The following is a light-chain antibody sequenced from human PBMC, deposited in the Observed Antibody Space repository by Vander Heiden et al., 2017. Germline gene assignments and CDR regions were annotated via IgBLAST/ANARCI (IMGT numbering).Light chain of an antibody. V-gene: IGKV3-15*01. Sequence: IVMTQSPATLSVSPGERLTLSCRASQSVSINLAWYQQKPGQAPRLLIYVASTRATGIPATFPGSGSGTEFTLTISSLQSDDSTVYYCQQDNNWPRTFGQWTKVEIK. CDR1: QSVSIN. CDR2: VAS. CDR3: QQDNNWPRT. J-gene: IGKJ1*01.